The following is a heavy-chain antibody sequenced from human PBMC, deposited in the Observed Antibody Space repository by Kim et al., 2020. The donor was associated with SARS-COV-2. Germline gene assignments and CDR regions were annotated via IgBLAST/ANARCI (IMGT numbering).Heavy chain of an antibody. J-gene: IGHJ6*02. D-gene: IGHD6-13*01. V-gene: IGHV3-66*01. CDR1: GFTVSSNY. CDR3: ARAPQQLVLFDYYYYGMDV. CDR2: IYSGGST. Sequence: GGSLRLSCAASGFTVSSNYMSWVRQAPGKGLEWVSVIYSGGSTYYADSAMGRFTISSDNSKNTLYLQLNSLIAEDTAVYYCARAPQQLVLFDYYYYGMDVWGQGATGTVSS.